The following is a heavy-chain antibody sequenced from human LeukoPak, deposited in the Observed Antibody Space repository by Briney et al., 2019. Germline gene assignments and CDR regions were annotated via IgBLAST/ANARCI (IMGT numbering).Heavy chain of an antibody. J-gene: IGHJ6*02. Sequence: SETLSLTCTVSGGSISSGGYYWSWIRQHPGKGLEWIGYIYYSGSTYYNPSLKSRVTISVDTSKNQFSLKLSSVTAADTAVYYCARGIAVVPAAIPGAHYYYYYGMDVWGQGTTVTVSS. CDR3: ARGIAVVPAAIPGAHYYYYYGMDV. CDR2: IYYSGST. V-gene: IGHV4-31*03. CDR1: GGSISSGGYY. D-gene: IGHD2-2*01.